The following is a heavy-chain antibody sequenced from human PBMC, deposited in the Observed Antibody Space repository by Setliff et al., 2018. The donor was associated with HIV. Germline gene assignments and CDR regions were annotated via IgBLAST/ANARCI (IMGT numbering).Heavy chain of an antibody. CDR3: AREDYYYYGMDV. V-gene: IGHV4-61*02. CDR2: IYTSGST. Sequence: SETLSLTCTVSGGSISSGSYYWNWIRQPAGKGLEWIGRIYTSGSTNYNPSLKSLVTISVDTSKNQFSLKLSSVTAADTAVYYCAREDYYYYGMDVWGQGTTVTVSS. CDR1: GGSISSGSYY. J-gene: IGHJ6*02.